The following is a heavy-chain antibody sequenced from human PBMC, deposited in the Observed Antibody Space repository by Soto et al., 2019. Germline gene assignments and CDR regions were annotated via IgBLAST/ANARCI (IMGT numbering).Heavy chain of an antibody. CDR3: ARRTAMAPYYFDY. J-gene: IGHJ4*02. CDR2: IYPGDSDT. V-gene: IGHV5-51*01. CDR1: GYSFTSYW. Sequence: PGESLKISCKGPGYSFTSYWIGWVRQMPGKGLEWMGIIYPGDSDTRYSPSFQGQVTISADKSISTAYLQWSSLKASDTAMYYCARRTAMAPYYFDYWGQGTLVTVSS. D-gene: IGHD5-18*01.